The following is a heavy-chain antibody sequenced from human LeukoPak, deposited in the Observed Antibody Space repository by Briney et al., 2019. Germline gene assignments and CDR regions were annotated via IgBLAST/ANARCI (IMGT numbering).Heavy chain of an antibody. D-gene: IGHD1-14*01. CDR1: GLTVITND. Sequence: PGGSLRLSCAASGLTVITNDMTWVRQAPGKGLEWVSVLYSDGNTKYADSVQGRFTISRDNSKNTLYLEMNGLSPDDTAVYYCARGVEPLAANTLAYWGQGTLVTVSS. CDR3: ARGVEPLAANTLAY. CDR2: LYSDGNT. V-gene: IGHV3-53*01. J-gene: IGHJ4*02.